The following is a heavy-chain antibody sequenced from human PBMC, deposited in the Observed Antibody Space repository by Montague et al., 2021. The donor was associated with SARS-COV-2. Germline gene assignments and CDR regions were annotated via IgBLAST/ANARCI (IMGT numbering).Heavy chain of an antibody. D-gene: IGHD3-9*01. CDR1: GGSVSSDSYY. CDR3: ARVYYDISAMDV. J-gene: IGHJ6*02. V-gene: IGHV4-61*01. Sequence: SETLSLTCTVSGGSVSSDSYYWSWIRQPPGKGLEWIGYFYYSGSTNYTPSLKSRVTISVDTSKNQFSLKLTSVTAAAAAVYFCARVYYDISAMDVWGQGTTVTVSS. CDR2: FYYSGST.